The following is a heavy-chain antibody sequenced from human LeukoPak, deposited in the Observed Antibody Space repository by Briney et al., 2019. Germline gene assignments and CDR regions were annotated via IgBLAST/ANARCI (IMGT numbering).Heavy chain of an antibody. CDR3: AREPYSYRQGYFDY. CDR1: GGSFSGYY. V-gene: IGHV4-34*01. D-gene: IGHD5-18*01. J-gene: IGHJ4*02. CDR2: INHSGST. Sequence: PSETLSLTCAVYGGSFSGYYWSWIRQPPGKGLEWIGEINHSGSTNYNPSLKSRVTISVDTSKNQFSLKLSSVTAADTAVYYCAREPYSYRQGYFDYWGQGTLVTVSS.